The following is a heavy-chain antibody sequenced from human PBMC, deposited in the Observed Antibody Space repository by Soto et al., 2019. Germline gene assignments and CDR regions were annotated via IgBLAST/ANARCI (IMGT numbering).Heavy chain of an antibody. CDR1: GASISNDR. Sequence: SETLSLTCTVFGASISNDRWVWVRQPAGQGLEGIGRSCASGRTTCNPSLQSRVTMTEDTTKKQFCLTMTSLPAADTAVNYYTRGTFESTAPFYWGQGIPITVSA. J-gene: IGHJ4*02. CDR2: SCASGRT. V-gene: IGHV4-4*07. CDR3: TRGTFESTAPFY. D-gene: IGHD2-8*02.